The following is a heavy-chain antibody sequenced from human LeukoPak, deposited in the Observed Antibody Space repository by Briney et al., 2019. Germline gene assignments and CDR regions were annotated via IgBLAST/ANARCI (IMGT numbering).Heavy chain of an antibody. V-gene: IGHV1-2*02. D-gene: IGHD6-19*01. Sequence: GASVKVSCKASGYTFTGYYMHWVRQAPGQGLEWMGWINPNSGGTDYAQKFQGRVTMTRDTSISTAYMELSRLRSDDTAVYYCARDRPIAVAGDYYYHYGMDVWGQGTTVTVSS. CDR1: GYTFTGYY. CDR3: ARDRPIAVAGDYYYHYGMDV. J-gene: IGHJ6*02. CDR2: INPNSGGT.